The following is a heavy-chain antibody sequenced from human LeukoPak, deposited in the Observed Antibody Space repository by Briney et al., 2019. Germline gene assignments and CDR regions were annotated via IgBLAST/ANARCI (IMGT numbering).Heavy chain of an antibody. J-gene: IGHJ3*02. D-gene: IGHD2-21*02. V-gene: IGHV3-21*01. CDR2: ISSSSSYI. Sequence: NPGGSLRLSCAASGFTFSSYSMNWVRQAPGKGLEWVSSISSSSSYIYYADSVKGRFTISRDNAKNSLYLQMNSLRAEDTAVYYCARVIKTYCGGDCYAFDIWGQGTMVTVSS. CDR1: GFTFSSYS. CDR3: ARVIKTYCGGDCYAFDI.